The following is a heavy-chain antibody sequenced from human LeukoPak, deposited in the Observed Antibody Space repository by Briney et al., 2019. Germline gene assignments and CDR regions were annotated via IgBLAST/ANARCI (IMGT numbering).Heavy chain of an antibody. Sequence: SETLSLTCAVYGGSFSGYYWSWIRQPPGKGLEWIGEINHSGSTNYNPSLKSRVTISVDTSKNQFSLQLNSVTPEDTAVYFCARSPTFDSWGQGTLVTVSS. CDR3: ARSPTFDS. J-gene: IGHJ4*02. CDR1: GGSFSGYY. V-gene: IGHV4-34*01. CDR2: INHSGST.